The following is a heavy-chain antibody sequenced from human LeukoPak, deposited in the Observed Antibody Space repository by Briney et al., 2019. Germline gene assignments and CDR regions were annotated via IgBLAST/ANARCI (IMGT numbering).Heavy chain of an antibody. J-gene: IGHJ4*02. Sequence: GGSLRLSFPPSEFTFSSYSMNGVRQAPGRGRDGVYSISSSSSNIYYADSVKGRFTISRDNAKNSLYLQMNSLRAEDTAVYYCARDLLWFGELLPFDYWGQGTLVTVSS. D-gene: IGHD3-10*01. CDR1: EFTFSSYS. CDR2: ISSSSSNI. CDR3: ARDLLWFGELLPFDY. V-gene: IGHV3-21*01.